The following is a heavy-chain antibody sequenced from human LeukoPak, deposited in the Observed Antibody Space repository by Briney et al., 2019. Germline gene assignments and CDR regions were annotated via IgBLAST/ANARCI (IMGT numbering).Heavy chain of an antibody. D-gene: IGHD2-2*01. CDR1: GYTFTSYG. CDR3: ARDGRAYCSSTSCYAFDI. Sequence: ASVKVSCKASGYTFTSYGISWVRQAPGQGLEWMGWISAYNGNTNYAQKLQGRVTMTTDTSTSTAYIELRSLRSDDTAVYYCARDGRAYCSSTSCYAFDIWGQGTMVTVSS. J-gene: IGHJ3*02. CDR2: ISAYNGNT. V-gene: IGHV1-18*01.